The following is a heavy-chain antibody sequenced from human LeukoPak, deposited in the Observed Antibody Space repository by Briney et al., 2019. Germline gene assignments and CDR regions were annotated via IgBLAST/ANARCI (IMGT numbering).Heavy chain of an antibody. CDR1: GFTFSSYS. D-gene: IGHD3-16*01. V-gene: IGHV3-21*04. J-gene: IGHJ4*02. CDR3: ARDYVSHNGVYDCFEF. Sequence: PGGSLRLSCAASGFTFSSYSMNWVRQAPGKGLEWVSSISSSSSYIYYADSVKGRFTISRDDSKNTVFLQMDSLRAEDTAVYYCARDYVSHNGVYDCFEFWGQGTQVTVSS. CDR2: ISSSSSYI.